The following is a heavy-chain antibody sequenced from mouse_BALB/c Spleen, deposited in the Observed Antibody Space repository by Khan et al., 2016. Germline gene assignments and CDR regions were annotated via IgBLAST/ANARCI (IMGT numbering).Heavy chain of an antibody. Sequence: VQLQQSGAELVKPGASVKLSCTASGFNIKDTYMHWVKQRPEQGLEWIGRIDPANGNTKYDPKFQGKAPITADTSTNTAYLQLSSLTSEDTAVYYCARWDGNYDAMDYWGQGTSVTVSS. CDR1: GFNIKDTY. V-gene: IGHV14-3*02. J-gene: IGHJ4*01. CDR3: ARWDGNYDAMDY. D-gene: IGHD2-1*01. CDR2: IDPANGNT.